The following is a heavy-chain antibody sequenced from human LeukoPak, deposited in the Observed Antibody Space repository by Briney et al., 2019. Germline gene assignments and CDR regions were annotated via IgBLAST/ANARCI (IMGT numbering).Heavy chain of an antibody. CDR3: ARARTAYNWFDP. J-gene: IGHJ5*02. CDR1: GFTVSSNY. CDR2: IYSGGST. V-gene: IGHV3-66*01. Sequence: GGSLRLSCAASGFTVSSNYMSWVRQAPGKGLEWVSVIYSGGSTYYADSVKGRFTISRDNSKNTLYPQMNSLRAEDTAVYYCARARTAYNWFDPWGQGTLVTVSS. D-gene: IGHD1-1*01.